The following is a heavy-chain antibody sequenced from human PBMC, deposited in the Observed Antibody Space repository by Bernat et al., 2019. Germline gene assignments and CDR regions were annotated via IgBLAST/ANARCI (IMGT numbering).Heavy chain of an antibody. V-gene: IGHV3-48*02. CDR3: AGSSTGLFDH. J-gene: IGHJ4*02. CDR1: GFTFSTYS. Sequence: LVESGGGLVQPGGSLRLSCAASGFTFSTYSMNWVRQAPGKGLEWVSYISSSSTTIYYADSVKGRFTISRDNAKNSLYLQMNSLRDEDAAVYYCAGSSTGLFDHWGQGTVVTVSS. CDR2: ISSSSTTI. D-gene: IGHD2-2*01.